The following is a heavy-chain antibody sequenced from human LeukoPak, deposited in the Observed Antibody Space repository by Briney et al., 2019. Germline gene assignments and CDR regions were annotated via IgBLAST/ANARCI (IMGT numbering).Heavy chain of an antibody. CDR1: GFTFSTYA. CDR2: ISGGAPNT. V-gene: IGHV3-23*01. CDR3: AKAKDGYNYFEY. Sequence: GGSLRLSCAASGFTFSTYAMTWVRQAPGRGLEWVSVISGGAPNTYYADSVKGRFTISRDNSKNTLYLQMDSLRAEDTAVYYCAKAKDGYNYFEYWGQGTLVTVSS. D-gene: IGHD5-24*01. J-gene: IGHJ4*02.